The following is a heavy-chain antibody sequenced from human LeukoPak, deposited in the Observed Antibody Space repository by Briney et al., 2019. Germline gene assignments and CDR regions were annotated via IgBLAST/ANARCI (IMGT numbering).Heavy chain of an antibody. CDR3: ARSLRVRGVPDYMDV. V-gene: IGHV3-7*01. D-gene: IGHD3-10*01. Sequence: GGSLRLSCVASGFTISSYWMTWVRQAPGKGLEWVGNIKEDGSEKNYADSVDGRFTTSRDNAKNSLYLQLNSLRAEDTAVYYCARSLRVRGVPDYMDVWGKGTTVTISS. CDR2: IKEDGSEK. CDR1: GFTISSYW. J-gene: IGHJ6*03.